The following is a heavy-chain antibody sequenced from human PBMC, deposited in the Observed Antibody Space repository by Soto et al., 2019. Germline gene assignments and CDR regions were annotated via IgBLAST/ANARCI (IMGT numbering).Heavy chain of an antibody. J-gene: IGHJ5*02. CDR3: GRGRRFLEWLFYKSPNWFDP. CDR2: MNPNSGNT. D-gene: IGHD3-3*01. CDR1: GYTFTSYD. V-gene: IGHV1-8*01. Sequence: QVQLVQSGAEVKKPGASVKVSCKASGYTFTSYDINWVRQATGQGLEWMGWMNPNSGNTGYAQKFQGRVTMTRNTARSKGYMERGRLRSEDTAVYYCGRGRRFLEWLFYKSPNWFDPWGQGTLVTVSS.